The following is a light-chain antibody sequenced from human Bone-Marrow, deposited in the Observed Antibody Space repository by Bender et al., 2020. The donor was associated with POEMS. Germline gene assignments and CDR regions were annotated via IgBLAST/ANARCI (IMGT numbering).Light chain of an antibody. J-gene: IGLJ2*01. V-gene: IGLV2-14*01. CDR2: DVS. CDR1: SSDVGGYNY. Sequence: HSALTQPASVSGSPGQSITISCTGTSSDVGGYNYVSWYQQHPGKAPKLMIYDVSNRPSGVSNRFSGSKSGNTASLTISGLQAEEEADYYCSSSATTNTFIFGGGTTLTVL. CDR3: SSSATTNTFI.